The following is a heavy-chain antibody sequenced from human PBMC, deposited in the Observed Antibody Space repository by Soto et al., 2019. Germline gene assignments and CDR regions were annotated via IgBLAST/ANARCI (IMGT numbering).Heavy chain of an antibody. J-gene: IGHJ6*02. D-gene: IGHD2-2*02. Sequence: SVKVSCKASGGTFSSYTISWVRQAPGQGLEWMGRIIPILGIANYAQKFQGRVTITADKSTSTAYMELSSLRSEDTAVYYCARVMAHYCSSTSCYRGVDYYYYYGMDVWG. CDR1: GGTFSSYT. CDR3: ARVMAHYCSSTSCYRGVDYYYYYGMDV. CDR2: IIPILGIA. V-gene: IGHV1-69*02.